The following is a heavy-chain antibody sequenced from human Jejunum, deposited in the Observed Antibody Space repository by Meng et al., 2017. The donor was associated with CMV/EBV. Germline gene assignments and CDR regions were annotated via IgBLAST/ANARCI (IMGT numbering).Heavy chain of an antibody. D-gene: IGHD3-10*02. V-gene: IGHV1-2*02. J-gene: IGHJ6*02. CDR2: INPNSGDT. CDR1: TFTTYY. CDR3: ARDPYYVSYYYYGMDV. Sequence: TFTTYYIHWVRQATGQGLEWMGWINPNSGDTNYEQKFKGRVTMTRDTSTSTAYMEMSGLISDDTAIYYCARDPYYVSYYYYGMDVWGQGTTVTVSS.